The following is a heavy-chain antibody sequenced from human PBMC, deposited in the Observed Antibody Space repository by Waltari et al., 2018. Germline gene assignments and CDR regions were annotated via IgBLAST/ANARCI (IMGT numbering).Heavy chain of an antibody. V-gene: IGHV1-69*05. D-gene: IGHD3-22*01. CDR3: ARMDYYDSSGYYAGNAFDI. Sequence: QVQLVQSGAEVKRPGSSVKVSCKASVGTFRSYAISWVRQAPGQGLEWMGGIIPIFGTANYAQKFQGRVTITTDESTSTAYMELSSLRSEDTAVYYCARMDYYDSSGYYAGNAFDIWGQGTMVTVSS. CDR1: VGTFRSYA. CDR2: IIPIFGTA. J-gene: IGHJ3*02.